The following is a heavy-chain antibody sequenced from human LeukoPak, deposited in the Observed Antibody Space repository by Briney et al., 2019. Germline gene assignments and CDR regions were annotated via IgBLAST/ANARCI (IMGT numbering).Heavy chain of an antibody. J-gene: IGHJ4*02. Sequence: SETLSLTCTVSDGSITNYYWSWIRQAPGKGLEWIGYIYYSGITNYKSSLKGRVTISIDTSKNQVSLKLSSVTAADTAVYYCASLGWTYDYWGQGTLVTVSS. CDR3: ASLGWTYDY. V-gene: IGHV4-59*08. CDR2: IYYSGIT. CDR1: DGSITNYY. D-gene: IGHD3/OR15-3a*01.